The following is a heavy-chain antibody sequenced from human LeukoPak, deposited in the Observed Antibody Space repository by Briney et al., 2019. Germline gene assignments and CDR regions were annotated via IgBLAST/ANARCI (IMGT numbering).Heavy chain of an antibody. CDR1: GFTFSSYG. Sequence: GGSLRLSCAASGFTFSSYGMHWVRQAPGKGLEWVAVILSDGSKEFYTDSVKGRFTISRDNSKNTLYLQMNSLRAEDTAVYYCAKLNRGYSYGAPFDYWGQGTLVTVSS. J-gene: IGHJ4*02. V-gene: IGHV3-33*06. CDR2: ILSDGSKE. D-gene: IGHD5-18*01. CDR3: AKLNRGYSYGAPFDY.